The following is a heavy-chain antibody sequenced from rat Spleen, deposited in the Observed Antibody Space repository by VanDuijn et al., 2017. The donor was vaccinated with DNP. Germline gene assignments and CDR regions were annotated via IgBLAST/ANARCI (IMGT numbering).Heavy chain of an antibody. D-gene: IGHD4-3*01. J-gene: IGHJ2*01. V-gene: IGHV5-7*01. CDR2: SSYDGSRV. CDR1: GFTFSNYG. CDR3: VRWNSGHFDY. Sequence: EVQLVESGGGLVQPGRSLKLSCAASGFTFSNYGMHWVRQVPKKGLEWVASSSYDGSRVHYRDSVKGRFTISRDNAKSTLYLQMNTLRSEDMATYYCVRWNSGHFDYWGQGVMVTVSS.